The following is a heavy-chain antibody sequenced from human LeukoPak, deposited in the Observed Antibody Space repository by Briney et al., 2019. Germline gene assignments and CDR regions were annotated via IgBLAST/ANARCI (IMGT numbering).Heavy chain of an antibody. CDR3: ARDRGYGDYGGDDAFGI. D-gene: IGHD4-17*01. CDR1: GGSISSNYY. V-gene: IGHV4-39*07. CDR2: FFYSGST. Sequence: PSETLSLTCTVSGGSISSNYYWGWIRQPPGKGLEWIVSFFYSGSTYYNPSLKSRVTISVDKSKNQFSLKLSSVTAADTAVYYCARDRGYGDYGGDDAFGIWGQGTMVTVSS. J-gene: IGHJ3*02.